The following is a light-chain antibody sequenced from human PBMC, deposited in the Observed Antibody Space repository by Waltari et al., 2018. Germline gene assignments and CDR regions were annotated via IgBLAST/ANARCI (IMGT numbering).Light chain of an antibody. CDR3: QQYDNPPLT. V-gene: IGKV1-33*01. CDR2: DAS. CDR1: QDSSNY. J-gene: IGKJ4*01. Sequence: DIQMTQSPSSLSASVGDRVTITCQASQDSSNYLNWYQQKPGKAPKLLIYDASNLETGVPSRCSGSGSGTDFTFTISSLQPEDMATYYCQQYDNPPLTFGGGTKVEIK.